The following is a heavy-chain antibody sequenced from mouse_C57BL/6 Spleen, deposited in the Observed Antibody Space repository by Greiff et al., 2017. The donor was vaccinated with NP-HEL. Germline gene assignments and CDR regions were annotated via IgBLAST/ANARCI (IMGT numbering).Heavy chain of an antibody. CDR3: TTGYYGLYAMDY. Sequence: EVQLQQSGAELVRPGASVKLSCTASGFNIKDDYMHWVKQRPEQGLEWIGWIDPENGDTEYASKFQGKATITADTSSNTAYLQLSSLTSEDTAVYYCTTGYYGLYAMDYWGQGTSVTVSS. CDR1: GFNIKDDY. D-gene: IGHD1-1*02. CDR2: IDPENGDT. J-gene: IGHJ4*01. V-gene: IGHV14-4*01.